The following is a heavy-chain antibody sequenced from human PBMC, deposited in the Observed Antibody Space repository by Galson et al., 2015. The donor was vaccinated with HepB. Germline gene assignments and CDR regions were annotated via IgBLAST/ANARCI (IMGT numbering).Heavy chain of an antibody. V-gene: IGHV3-11*06. Sequence: SLRLSCAASGFTFSDYYMSWVRQAPGKGLEWVSYISSSSSYTNYADSVKGRFTISRDNAKNSLYLQMNSLRAEDTAVYYCARVIFAGGEYYFDYWGQGTLVTVSS. CDR3: ARVIFAGGEYYFDY. CDR2: ISSSSSYT. D-gene: IGHD3-16*01. CDR1: GFTFSDYY. J-gene: IGHJ4*02.